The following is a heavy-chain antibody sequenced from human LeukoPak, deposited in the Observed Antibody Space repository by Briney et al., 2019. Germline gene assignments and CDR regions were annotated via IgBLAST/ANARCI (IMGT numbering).Heavy chain of an antibody. CDR1: GYTFTGYY. CDR3: ARPNYSGSYYRS. V-gene: IGHV1-2*06. Sequence: ASVKVSCKASGYTFTGYYMHWVRQAPGQGLEWMGRINPNSGGTNYAQKFQGRVTMTRNTSMSTAYMELSSLRSEDTAVYYCARPNYSGSYYRSWGQGTLVTVSS. CDR2: INPNSGGT. J-gene: IGHJ4*02. D-gene: IGHD1-26*01.